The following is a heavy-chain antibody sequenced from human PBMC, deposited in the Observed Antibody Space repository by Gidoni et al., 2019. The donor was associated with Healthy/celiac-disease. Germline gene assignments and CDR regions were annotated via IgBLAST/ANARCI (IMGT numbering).Heavy chain of an antibody. CDR3: ARVPRVTMVRGAIDY. D-gene: IGHD3-10*01. V-gene: IGHV4-34*01. J-gene: IGHJ4*02. CDR1: GGSVSGYY. CDR2: INHSGST. Sequence: QVQLQQWGAGLLKPSETLSLTCAVDGGSVSGYYWSWIRQPPGKGLEWIGEINHSGSTNYNPSLESRVTISVDTSKNQFSLKLSSVTAADTAVYYCARVPRVTMVRGAIDYWGQGTLVTVSS.